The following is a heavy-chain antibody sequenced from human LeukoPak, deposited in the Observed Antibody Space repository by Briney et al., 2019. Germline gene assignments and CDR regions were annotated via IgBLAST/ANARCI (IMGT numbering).Heavy chain of an antibody. Sequence: PSETLSLTRAVYGGSFSGYYWSWIRQPPGKGLEWSGEINHSGSTNYNPSLKSRVTISVDTSKNQFSLKLGSVTAADTAVYYCAKELQQNTLWFGESPNPFDYWGQGTLVTVSS. D-gene: IGHD3-10*01. J-gene: IGHJ4*02. CDR2: INHSGST. CDR1: GGSFSGYY. V-gene: IGHV4-34*01. CDR3: AKELQQNTLWFGESPNPFDY.